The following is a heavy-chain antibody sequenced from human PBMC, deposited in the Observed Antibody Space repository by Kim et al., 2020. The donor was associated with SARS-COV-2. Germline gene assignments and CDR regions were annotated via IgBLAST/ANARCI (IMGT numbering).Heavy chain of an antibody. J-gene: IGHJ4*02. CDR1: GYTLTELS. CDR3: ATFSDRLGYCSSTSCLPIDY. D-gene: IGHD2-2*01. Sequence: ASVKVSCKVSGYTLTELSMHWVRQAPGKGLEWMGGFDPEDGETIYAQKFQGRVTMTEDTSTDTAYMELSSLRSEDTAVYYCATFSDRLGYCSSTSCLPIDYWGQGTLVTVSS. V-gene: IGHV1-24*01. CDR2: FDPEDGET.